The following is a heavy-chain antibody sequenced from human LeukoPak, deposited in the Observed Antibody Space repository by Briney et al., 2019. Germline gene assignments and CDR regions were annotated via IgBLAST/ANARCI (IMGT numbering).Heavy chain of an antibody. CDR2: IKQDGSEK. CDR3: AREVYVRGGFPTYYYYYMDV. J-gene: IGHJ6*03. CDR1: LFTFSSYW. V-gene: IGHV3-7*01. Sequence: GGSLRLSCAASLFTFSSYWMSWVRQAPGKGLEWVANIKQDGSEKYYVDSVKGRFTISGDNAKSSLYLQMNSLRAEDTAVYYCAREVYVRGGFPTYYYYYMDVWGKGTTVTVSS. D-gene: IGHD3-10*02.